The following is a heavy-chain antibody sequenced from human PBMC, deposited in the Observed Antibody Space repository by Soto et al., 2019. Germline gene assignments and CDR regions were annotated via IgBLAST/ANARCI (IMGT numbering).Heavy chain of an antibody. J-gene: IGHJ4*02. V-gene: IGHV3-48*01. CDR3: ARDPSVVVVAATLLDY. CDR2: ISSSSSTI. CDR1: GFTFTSYS. D-gene: IGHD2-15*01. Sequence: EVQLVESGGCLVQPGGSLRLSCAASGFTFTSYSMNWVRQAPGKGLEWVSYISSSSSTIYYADSVKGRFTISRDNAKNSLYLQMNSLRAEDTAVYYCARDPSVVVVAATLLDYWGQGTLVTVSS.